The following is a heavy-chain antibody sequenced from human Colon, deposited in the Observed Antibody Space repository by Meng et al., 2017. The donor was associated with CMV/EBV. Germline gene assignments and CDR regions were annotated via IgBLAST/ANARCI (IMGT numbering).Heavy chain of an antibody. J-gene: IGHJ3*02. V-gene: IGHV3-66*02. CDR2: ITSGGNI. CDR3: ARDGPSRGGDCYSDAFEI. D-gene: IGHD2-21*01. Sequence: GGSLRLSCAASGFTVSSNYMSWVRQTPEKGLEWVSVITSGGNIYYADSVKGRFTISRDTSKNMVWLQMESLRSDDTALYYCARDGPSRGGDCYSDAFEIWGQGTMVTVSS. CDR1: GFTVSSNY.